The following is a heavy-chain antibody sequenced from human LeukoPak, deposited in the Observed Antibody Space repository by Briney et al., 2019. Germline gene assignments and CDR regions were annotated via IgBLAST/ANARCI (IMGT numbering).Heavy chain of an antibody. Sequence: ASVKVSCKASGYSFTDYYIHWVRQAPGQGLEWMGWINSNSGDTNYAQKFQGRVTMTRDTSISTAYMELNRLRSDDTAVYYCARGLRGISSGYSNFDYWGQGTLVTVSS. J-gene: IGHJ4*02. V-gene: IGHV1-2*02. CDR1: GYSFTDYY. CDR2: INSNSGDT. CDR3: ARGLRGISSGYSNFDY. D-gene: IGHD3-22*01.